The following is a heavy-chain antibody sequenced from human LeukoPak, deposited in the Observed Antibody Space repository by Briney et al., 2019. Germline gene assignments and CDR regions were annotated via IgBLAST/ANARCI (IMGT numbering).Heavy chain of an antibody. Sequence: ASVEVSCKASGYTFTTYAMNWVRQAPGQGLEWMGWINTNTGNPAYAQGFTGRFVFSLDTSVSTAYLQISSLKAEDTAVYYCARAYQPLGGLSFPDSWGQGTLVTVSS. CDR1: GYTFTTYA. D-gene: IGHD3-16*02. V-gene: IGHV7-4-1*02. CDR2: INTNTGNP. CDR3: ARAYQPLGGLSFPDS. J-gene: IGHJ5*01.